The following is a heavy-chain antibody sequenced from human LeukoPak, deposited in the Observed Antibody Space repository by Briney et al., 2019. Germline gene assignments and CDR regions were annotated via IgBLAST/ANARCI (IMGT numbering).Heavy chain of an antibody. CDR1: AYSISSGYF. V-gene: IGHV4-38-2*02. CDR3: ARRPRSPVGVDY. CDR2: IFHTGST. Sequence: SETLSLTCTVSAYSISSGYFWGWIRQPPGKGLEWIGSIFHTGSTYFNLSLKSRVTISVDTSKNQFSLKLSSVTAADTAVYYCARRPRSPVGVDYWGQGTLVTVSS. D-gene: IGHD3-3*01. J-gene: IGHJ4*02.